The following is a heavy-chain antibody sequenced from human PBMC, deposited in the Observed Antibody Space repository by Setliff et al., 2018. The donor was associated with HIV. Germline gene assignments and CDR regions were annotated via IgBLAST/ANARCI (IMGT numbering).Heavy chain of an antibody. CDR1: GGTFSSYA. Sequence: SVKVSCKASGGTFSSYAISWVRQAPGQGLQWMGGIIPIFGTANYAQKFQGRVTITADESTSTAYMELSSLRSEDTAVYYCARDIGYCSSASCYHAFDIWGQGTMVTVSS. V-gene: IGHV1-69*13. D-gene: IGHD2-2*01. CDR2: IIPIFGTA. CDR3: ARDIGYCSSASCYHAFDI. J-gene: IGHJ3*02.